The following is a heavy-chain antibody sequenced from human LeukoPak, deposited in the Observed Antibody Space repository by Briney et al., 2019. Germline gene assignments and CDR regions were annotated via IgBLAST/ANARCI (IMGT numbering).Heavy chain of an antibody. CDR1: GGTFSSYA. Sequence: SVKVSCKASGGTFSSYAISWVRQAPGQGLEWMGGIIPIFGTANYAQKFQGRVTITTDESTSTAYMELSSLRSEDTAVYYCARVPDTIFGVAGWFDPWGQGTLVTVSS. J-gene: IGHJ5*02. D-gene: IGHD3-3*01. CDR3: ARVPDTIFGVAGWFDP. V-gene: IGHV1-69*05. CDR2: IIPIFGTA.